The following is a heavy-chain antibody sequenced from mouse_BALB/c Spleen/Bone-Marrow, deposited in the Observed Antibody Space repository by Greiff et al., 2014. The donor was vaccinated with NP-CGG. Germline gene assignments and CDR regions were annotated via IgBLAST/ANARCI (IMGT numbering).Heavy chain of an antibody. J-gene: IGHJ3*01. V-gene: IGHV5-12-2*01. Sequence: EVKLEESGGGLVQPGGSLKLSCAASGFTFSSYTMSWVRQTPEKRLEWVAYISNGGGSTYYPDTVKGRFTISRDNAKNTLYLQMSSLKSEDTAMYYCARPLYYDYDGFAYWGQGTLVTVSA. CDR3: ARPLYYDYDGFAY. CDR1: GFTFSSYT. D-gene: IGHD2-4*01. CDR2: ISNGGGST.